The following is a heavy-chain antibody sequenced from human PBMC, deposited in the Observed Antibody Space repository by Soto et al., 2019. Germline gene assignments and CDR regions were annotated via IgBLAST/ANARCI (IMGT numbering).Heavy chain of an antibody. Sequence: SEPLSLTCAVSGYSISSVYYWGGILQPPWKGLEWIGSIYHSGSTYYNPSLKSRVTISVDTSKNQFSLKLSSVTAADTAVYYCAREYGSGSYRGDYFDYWGQGTLVTVSS. CDR3: AREYGSGSYRGDYFDY. J-gene: IGHJ4*02. CDR1: GYSISSVYY. V-gene: IGHV4-38-2*02. D-gene: IGHD3-10*01. CDR2: IYHSGST.